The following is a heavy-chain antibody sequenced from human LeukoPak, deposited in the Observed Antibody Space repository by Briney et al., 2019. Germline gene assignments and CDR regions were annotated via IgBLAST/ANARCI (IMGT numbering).Heavy chain of an antibody. Sequence: GGSLRLSCAASGFTFSSHWMHWVRQAPGKGLVWVSRINSDGSTTSYADSVKGRFTISRDNAKNTLYLQMNSLRAEDTAVYYCARVMYYYHSSGSIAVYYFDYWGQGTLVAVSS. CDR1: GFTFSSHW. CDR3: ARVMYYYHSSGSIAVYYFDY. CDR2: INSDGSTT. V-gene: IGHV3-74*01. J-gene: IGHJ4*02. D-gene: IGHD3-22*01.